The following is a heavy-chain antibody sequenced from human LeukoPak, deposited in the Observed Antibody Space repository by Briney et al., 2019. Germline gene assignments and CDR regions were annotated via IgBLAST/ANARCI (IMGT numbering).Heavy chain of an antibody. J-gene: IGHJ4*02. D-gene: IGHD2-2*01. CDR2: INHSGST. V-gene: IGHV4-34*01. CDR3: ARGLRRYCSSTSCTYYFDY. CDR1: GGSFSGYY. Sequence: PSETLSLTCAVYGGSFSGYYWSWIRQPPGKGLEWIGEINHSGSTNYNPSLKSRVTISVDTSKNQFSLKLSSVTAADTAVYYCARGLRRYCSSTSCTYYFDYWGQGTLVTVSS.